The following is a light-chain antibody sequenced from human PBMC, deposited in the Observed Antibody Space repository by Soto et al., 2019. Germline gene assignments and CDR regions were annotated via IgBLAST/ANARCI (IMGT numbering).Light chain of an antibody. Sequence: QPVLTQPASVSGYPGQSITISCTGTSSDVGGSNYVSWYQQYPGKVPKLLINKINNRPSGVSDRFSGSKSAYTASLTISGLQAEDEADYFCTSSTRDSLYVFGTGTKLTVL. CDR1: SSDVGGSNY. CDR3: TSSTRDSLYV. J-gene: IGLJ1*01. CDR2: KIN. V-gene: IGLV2-14*01.